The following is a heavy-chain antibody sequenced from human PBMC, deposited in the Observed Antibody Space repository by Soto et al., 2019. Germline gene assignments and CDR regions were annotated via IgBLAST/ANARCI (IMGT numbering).Heavy chain of an antibody. J-gene: IGHJ4*02. CDR2: ISYSGDVT. D-gene: IGHD4-17*01. CDR1: GNTFSKYD. V-gene: IGHV3-23*01. Sequence: GGSLRLSCVASGNTFSKYDLSWVRQAPGKGLEWVSSISYSGDVTPYADSVRGRFIISRDNSKNTLYLQMNSLRAEDMALYYCATHYGALLDYLGPGTLVTVSS. CDR3: ATHYGALLDY.